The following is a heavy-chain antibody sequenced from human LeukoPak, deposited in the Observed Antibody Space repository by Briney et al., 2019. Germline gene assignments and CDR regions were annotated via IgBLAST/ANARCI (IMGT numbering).Heavy chain of an antibody. CDR2: IYTSGST. CDR1: GGSTSSYY. J-gene: IGHJ4*02. V-gene: IGHV4-4*07. CDR3: ARDHCSGGSCYFPLDY. Sequence: PSETLSLTCTVSGGSTSSYYWSWIRQPAGKGLEWIGRIYTSGSTNYNPSLKSRVTMSVDTSKNQFSLKLSSVTAADTAVYYCARDHCSGGSCYFPLDYWGQGTLVTVSS. D-gene: IGHD2-15*01.